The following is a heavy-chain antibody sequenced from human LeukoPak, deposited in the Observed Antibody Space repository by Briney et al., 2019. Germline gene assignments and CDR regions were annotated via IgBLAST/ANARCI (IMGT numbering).Heavy chain of an antibody. CDR2: IKQDGSEK. CDR1: GFTFSSYW. CDR3: AISANGGNSFWNY. Sequence: GGSLRLSCAASGFTFSSYWMSWVRQAPGKGLEWVANIKQDGSEKYYVDSVKGRFTISRDNAKNSVYLQMNSLRAEDTAVYYCAISANGGNSFWNYWGQGTLVTVSS. D-gene: IGHD4-23*01. V-gene: IGHV3-7*03. J-gene: IGHJ4*02.